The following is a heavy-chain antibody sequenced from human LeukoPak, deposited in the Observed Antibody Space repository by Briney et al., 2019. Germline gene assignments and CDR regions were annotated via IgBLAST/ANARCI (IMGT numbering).Heavy chain of an antibody. V-gene: IGHV3-7*01. J-gene: IGHJ4*02. D-gene: IGHD3-3*01. CDR3: ARDYVGVVIEDMNNDY. Sequence: PGGSLRLSCAASGFTFSSYWMSWVRQAPGKGLEWVANIKQDGSEKYYVDSVKGRFTISRDNAKNSLYLQMNSLRAEDTAVYYCARDYVGVVIEDMNNDYWGQGTLVTVSS. CDR1: GFTFSSYW. CDR2: IKQDGSEK.